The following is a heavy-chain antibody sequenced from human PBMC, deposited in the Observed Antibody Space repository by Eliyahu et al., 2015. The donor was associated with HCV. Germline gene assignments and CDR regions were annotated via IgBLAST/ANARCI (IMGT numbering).Heavy chain of an antibody. Sequence: QVQLQQWGAGLLKPSETLSLTCAVYGGSFSGYYWSWIRQPPGKGLEWIGEINHSGSTNYNPSLKSRVTISVDTSKNQFSLKLSSVTAADTAVYYCATYDSSSFLFDYWGQGTLVTVSS. CDR3: ATYDSSSFLFDY. CDR2: INHSGST. J-gene: IGHJ4*02. D-gene: IGHD3-22*01. V-gene: IGHV4-34*01. CDR1: GGSFSGYY.